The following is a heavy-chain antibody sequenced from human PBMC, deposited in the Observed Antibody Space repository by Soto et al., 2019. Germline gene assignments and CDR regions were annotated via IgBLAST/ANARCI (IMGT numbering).Heavy chain of an antibody. V-gene: IGHV4-31*03. CDR1: GGSISSGGYY. J-gene: IGHJ4*02. CDR3: ARSFGVAAAGPFDY. D-gene: IGHD6-13*01. Sequence: PSETLSLTCTVSGGSISSGGYYWSWIRQHPGKGLEWIGYIYYSGSTYYNPSLKSRVTISVDTSKNQFSLKLSSVTAADTAVYYGARSFGVAAAGPFDYWAQGTLVPVSS. CDR2: IYYSGST.